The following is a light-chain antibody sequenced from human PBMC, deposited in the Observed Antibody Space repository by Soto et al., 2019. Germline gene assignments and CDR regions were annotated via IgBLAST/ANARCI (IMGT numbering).Light chain of an antibody. CDR3: GSYAVSYTSDV. J-gene: IGLJ1*01. CDR1: SSDVGGYNY. V-gene: IGLV2-11*01. CDR2: DVS. Sequence: QSALTQPRSVSGSPGQSVTISCTGTSSDVGGYNYVSGYQQHPGKAPKLMIYDVSKRPSGVTDRFSGSKSGNTASLTISGLQAEDEAEYYCGSYAVSYTSDVFGTGTKLTVL.